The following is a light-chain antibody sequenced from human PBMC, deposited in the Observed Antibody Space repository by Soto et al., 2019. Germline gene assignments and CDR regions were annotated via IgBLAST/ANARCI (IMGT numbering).Light chain of an antibody. CDR1: QSIGGW. Sequence: IQMTQSPSTLSASVGDRVTITCRASQSIGGWLAWYQQRPGKAPRLLIYDASSVESGVPSRFSGSRSGTKFTLAISSLQPEDFATYYCQHYHSYPYTFGQGTKLEIK. J-gene: IGKJ2*01. CDR3: QHYHSYPYT. CDR2: DAS. V-gene: IGKV1-5*01.